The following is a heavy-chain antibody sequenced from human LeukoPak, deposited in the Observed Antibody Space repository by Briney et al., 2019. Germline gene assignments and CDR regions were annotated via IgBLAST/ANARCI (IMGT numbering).Heavy chain of an antibody. V-gene: IGHV1-2*06. Sequence: ASVKVSCKASGYTLTGYYMHWVRQAPGQGLEWMGRINPNSGGTNYAQKFQGRVTMTRDTSISTAYMELSRLRSDDTAVYYCARVGLLWFGEQRRGFDYWGQGTLVTVSS. CDR2: INPNSGGT. CDR3: ARVGLLWFGEQRRGFDY. CDR1: GYTLTGYY. J-gene: IGHJ4*02. D-gene: IGHD3-10*01.